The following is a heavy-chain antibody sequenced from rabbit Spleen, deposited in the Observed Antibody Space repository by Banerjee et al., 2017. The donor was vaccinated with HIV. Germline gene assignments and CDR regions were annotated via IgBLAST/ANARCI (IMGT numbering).Heavy chain of an antibody. D-gene: IGHD8-1*01. CDR3: ARDSGTSFSSYGMDL. V-gene: IGHV1S45*01. J-gene: IGHJ6*01. CDR2: IATGSGTT. Sequence: QEQLEESGGGLVKPGASLTLTGVASGFSFSSAYYVSWARKAPGKGLEWIGCIATGSGTTWYASWAKGRFTISKTSSTTVTLQMTSLTAGDTATYFCARDSGTSFSSYGMDLWGPGTLVTVS. CDR1: GFSFSSAYY.